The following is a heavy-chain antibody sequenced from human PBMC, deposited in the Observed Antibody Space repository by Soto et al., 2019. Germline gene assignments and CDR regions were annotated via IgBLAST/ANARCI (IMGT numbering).Heavy chain of an antibody. Sequence: QVQLVESGGGLVKPGGSLRLSCAASGFTFSDYYMSWIRQDPGKGLEWVSYISSSSSYTNYADSVKGRFTISRDNAKNSLYLQMNSLRAEDTAVYYCARVWFGELLYPFDYWGQGTLVTVSS. CDR2: ISSSSSYT. V-gene: IGHV3-11*05. CDR3: ARVWFGELLYPFDY. D-gene: IGHD3-10*01. J-gene: IGHJ4*02. CDR1: GFTFSDYY.